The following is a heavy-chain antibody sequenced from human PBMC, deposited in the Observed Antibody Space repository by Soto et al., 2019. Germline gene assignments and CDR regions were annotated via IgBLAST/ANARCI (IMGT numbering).Heavy chain of an antibody. J-gene: IGHJ5*02. Sequence: SDTLSLTCTVSGGSXSSGGYYWSLIRQHPGKGLEWIGYIYYSGSTYYNPSLKSRVTISVDTSKNQFSLKLSSVTAADTAVYYCARERYCSGGSCQNWFDPWGQGTLVTVSS. CDR2: IYYSGST. CDR3: ARERYCSGGSCQNWFDP. V-gene: IGHV4-31*03. D-gene: IGHD2-15*01. CDR1: GGSXSSGGYY.